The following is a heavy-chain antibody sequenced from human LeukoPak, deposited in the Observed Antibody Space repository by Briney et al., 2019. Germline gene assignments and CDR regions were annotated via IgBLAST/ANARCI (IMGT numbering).Heavy chain of an antibody. Sequence: PGGSLRLSCAASGFTFSSYAMSWVRQAPGKGLERVSTISGSGGSTYYADSVKGRFTISRDNSKNTLYLQMNSLRVEDTAVYYCAKLSSSASAYWGQGTLVTVSS. CDR2: ISGSGGST. J-gene: IGHJ4*02. CDR1: GFTFSSYA. D-gene: IGHD6-6*01. V-gene: IGHV3-23*01. CDR3: AKLSSSASAY.